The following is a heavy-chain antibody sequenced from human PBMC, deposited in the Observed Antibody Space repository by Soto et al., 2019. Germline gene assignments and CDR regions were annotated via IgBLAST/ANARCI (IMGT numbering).Heavy chain of an antibody. V-gene: IGHV5-10-1*01. J-gene: IGHJ6*02. Sequence: ESLKLSCKGSGYSFTSYWISWVRQMPGKGLEWMGRIDPSDSYTNYSPSFQGHVTISADKSISTAYLQWSSLKASDTAMYYCASRSSGSYYIVPYYYGMDVWGQGTTVTVSS. D-gene: IGHD3-10*01. CDR2: IDPSDSYT. CDR1: GYSFTSYW. CDR3: ASRSSGSYYIVPYYYGMDV.